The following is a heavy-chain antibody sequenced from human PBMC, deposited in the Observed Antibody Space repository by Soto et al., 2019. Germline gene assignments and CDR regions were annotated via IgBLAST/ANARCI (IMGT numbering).Heavy chain of an antibody. J-gene: IGHJ4*02. D-gene: IGHD3-10*01. CDR3: AKDRYYYGSGSYGPRIDY. CDR2: ISYDGRNQ. Sequence: GGSLRLSCAASGFTLTNYGIHWVRQTPGKGLEWVAVISYDGRNQYYADSVKGRFTISKDISKNMVYLQMNSLRAEDTAVYHCAKDRYYYGSGSYGPRIDYWGQGTLVTVSS. V-gene: IGHV3-30*18. CDR1: GFTLTNYG.